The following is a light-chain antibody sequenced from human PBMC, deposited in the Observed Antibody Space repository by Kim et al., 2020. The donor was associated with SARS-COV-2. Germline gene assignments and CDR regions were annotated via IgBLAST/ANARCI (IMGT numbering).Light chain of an antibody. CDR3: NSRDSSGNHWV. V-gene: IGLV3-19*01. Sequence: ALGQKVRITCQGDSLRSYYASWYQQKPGQAPVLVIYGKNNRPSGIPDRFSGSSSGNTASLTITGAQAEDEADYYCNSRDSSGNHWVFGGGTQLT. CDR2: GKN. CDR1: SLRSYY. J-gene: IGLJ3*02.